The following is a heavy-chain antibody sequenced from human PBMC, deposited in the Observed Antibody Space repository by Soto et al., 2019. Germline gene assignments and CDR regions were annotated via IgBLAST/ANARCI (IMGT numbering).Heavy chain of an antibody. CDR2: ISSTSRYI. CDR3: AGRIAAGGGMDG. D-gene: IGHD6-13*01. Sequence: EVQLVESGGGLVKPGGSLRLSCVASGFTFGNQTMTWIRQAPGKGLEWVASISSTSRYIHHADSVKGRFTISRDNAKNSLFLQMNSLRAEDTALYSCAGRIAAGGGMDGWGQGTTVSVSS. J-gene: IGHJ6*02. CDR1: GFTFGNQT. V-gene: IGHV3-21*02.